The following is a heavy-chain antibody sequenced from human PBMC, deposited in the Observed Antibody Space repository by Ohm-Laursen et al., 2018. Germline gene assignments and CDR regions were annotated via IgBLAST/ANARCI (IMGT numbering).Heavy chain of an antibody. CDR2: ISGSGGST. V-gene: IGHV3-23*01. D-gene: IGHD3-22*01. CDR1: GFTFSSYA. J-gene: IGHJ5*02. CDR3: ATWYYYDSSGYFWFDP. Sequence: SLRLSCAASGFTFSSYAMSWVRQAPGKGLEWVSVISGSGGSTYYADSVKGRFTISRDNSKNTLYLQMNSLRAEDTAVYYCATWYYYDSSGYFWFDPWGQGALVTVSS.